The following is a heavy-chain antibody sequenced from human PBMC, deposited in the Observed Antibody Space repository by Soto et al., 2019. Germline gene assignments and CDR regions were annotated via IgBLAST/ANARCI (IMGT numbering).Heavy chain of an antibody. CDR1: GGTFSSYA. D-gene: IGHD3-16*02. CDR3: ARGPEVVWGSYRTNWFDP. Sequence: QVQLVQSGAEVKEPGSSVKVSCKASGGTFSSYAISWVRQAPGQGLEWMGGIIPIFGTANYAQKFQGRVTITADKSTSTAYMELSSLRSEDTAVYYCARGPEVVWGSYRTNWFDPWGQGTLVTVSS. V-gene: IGHV1-69*06. J-gene: IGHJ5*02. CDR2: IIPIFGTA.